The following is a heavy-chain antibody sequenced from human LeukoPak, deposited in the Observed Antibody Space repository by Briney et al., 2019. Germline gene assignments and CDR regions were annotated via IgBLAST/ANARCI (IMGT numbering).Heavy chain of an antibody. CDR2: IYYSGST. CDR1: GGSISTSSYC. CDR3: ARQSPIDY. J-gene: IGHJ4*02. V-gene: IGHV4-39*01. Sequence: PSETLSLTCTVSGGSISTSSYCWGWIRQPPGKGLEWIGSIYYSGSTYYNPSLKSRVTISVDTSKNQFSLKLSSVTAADTAVYYCARQSPIDYWGQGTLVTFSS.